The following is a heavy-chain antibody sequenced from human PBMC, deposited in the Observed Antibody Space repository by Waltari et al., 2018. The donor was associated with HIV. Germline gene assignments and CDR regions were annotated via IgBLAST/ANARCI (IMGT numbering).Heavy chain of an antibody. D-gene: IGHD6-19*01. J-gene: IGHJ4*02. Sequence: EVQLVESGGGLVQPGGSLRLSCAASGFTFSSYWMSWVRQAPGKGLWWVAKVKQDGSEKYYLDSVKGRFTISRDNAKNSLYLQMNSLRAEDTAVYYCARSQQWLVEYFDYWGQGTLVTVSS. CDR2: VKQDGSEK. V-gene: IGHV3-7*01. CDR1: GFTFSSYW. CDR3: ARSQQWLVEYFDY.